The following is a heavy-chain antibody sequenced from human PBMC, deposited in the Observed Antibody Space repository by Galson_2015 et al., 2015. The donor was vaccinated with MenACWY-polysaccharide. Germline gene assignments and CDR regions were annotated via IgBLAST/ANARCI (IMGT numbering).Heavy chain of an antibody. J-gene: IGHJ4*02. D-gene: IGHD1-26*01. Sequence: SLRLSCAVSGFTFSTYAMSWVRQTPVKGLEWLSAIGDSGDNTYYADSVKGRFTISRDNSKNTLFLQMNSLRDEDTAVYYCARDSGRTGSLDYWGRGTLVTVSS. CDR1: GFTFSTYA. V-gene: IGHV3-23*01. CDR3: ARDSGRTGSLDY. CDR2: IGDSGDNT.